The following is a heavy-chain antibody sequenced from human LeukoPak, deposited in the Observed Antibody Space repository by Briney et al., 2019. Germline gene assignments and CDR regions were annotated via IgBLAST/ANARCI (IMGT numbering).Heavy chain of an antibody. D-gene: IGHD5-18*01. Sequence: SETLSLTCTVSGGSISSYYWSWIRQPPGKGLEWIGYISYSGSTNHNPSLKSRVTISVDTSKNQFSLKLSSVTAADTAVYYCARYTAMVAFHAHGFDIWGQGTMVTVSS. CDR2: ISYSGST. CDR3: ARYTAMVAFHAHGFDI. CDR1: GGSISSYY. J-gene: IGHJ3*02. V-gene: IGHV4-59*01.